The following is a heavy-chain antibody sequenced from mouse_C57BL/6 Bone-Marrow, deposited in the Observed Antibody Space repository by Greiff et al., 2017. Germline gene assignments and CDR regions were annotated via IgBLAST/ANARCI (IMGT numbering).Heavy chain of an antibody. D-gene: IGHD1-1*01. CDR1: GYTFTSYW. J-gene: IGHJ2*01. V-gene: IGHV1-7*01. Sequence: QLKESGAELAKPGASVKLSCKASGYTFTSYWMPWVKQRPGQGLEWIGYINPSSGYTKYNQKFKDKATLTADKSSSTAYMQLSSLTYEDSAVYYCAKNYYGSSYYYWGQGTTLTVSS. CDR2: INPSSGYT. CDR3: AKNYYGSSYYY.